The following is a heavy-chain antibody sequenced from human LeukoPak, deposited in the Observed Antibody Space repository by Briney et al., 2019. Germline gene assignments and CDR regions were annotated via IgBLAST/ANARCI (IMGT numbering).Heavy chain of an antibody. J-gene: IGHJ4*02. CDR2: IYYSGST. D-gene: IGHD3-3*01. CDR3: ARDRFWSGYTYFDY. V-gene: IGHV4-30-4*08. CDR1: GGSISSGDYY. Sequence: SQTLSLTCTVSGGSISSGDYYWSWIRQPPGKRLEWIGYIYYSGSTYYNPSLKSRVTISVDTSKNQFSLKLSSVTAADTAVYYCARDRFWSGYTYFDYWGQGTLVTVSS.